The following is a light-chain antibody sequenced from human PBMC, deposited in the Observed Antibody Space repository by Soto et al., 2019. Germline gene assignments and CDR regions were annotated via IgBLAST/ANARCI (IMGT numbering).Light chain of an antibody. CDR2: GAS. Sequence: VLSESSGTVSLYPGERATLTCRASQSVSSSYLAWYQQKPGQAPRLLIYGASTRATGIPARFSGSGSGTEFTLTISSLQSEDFAVYYCQQYNNWPRTFGQGSKVDI. CDR1: QSVSSSY. J-gene: IGKJ1*01. CDR3: QQYNNWPRT. V-gene: IGKV3-15*01.